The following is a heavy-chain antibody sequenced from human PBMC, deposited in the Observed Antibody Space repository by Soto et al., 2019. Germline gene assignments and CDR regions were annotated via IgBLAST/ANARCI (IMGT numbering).Heavy chain of an antibody. CDR1: GFTLTSAA. D-gene: IGHD3-22*01. V-gene: IGHV1-58*01. CDR2: IVVGIGNT. Sequence: ASVKVSCKASGFTLTSAAVQWLRHAPRQRLEWIGWIVVGIGNTNYAQKFQERVTITRDMSTSTAYMELSGLRSEDKAVYYCAAISYYYDSSCPPADYWGQGTLVTVSS. CDR3: AAISYYYDSSCPPADY. J-gene: IGHJ4*02.